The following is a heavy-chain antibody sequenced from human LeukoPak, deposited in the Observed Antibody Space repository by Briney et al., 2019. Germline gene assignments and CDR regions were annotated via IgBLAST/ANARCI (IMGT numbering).Heavy chain of an antibody. CDR2: IYYTGST. CDR3: ARDLPRGPIDY. V-gene: IGHV4-59*01. J-gene: IGHJ4*02. Sequence: PSETLSLTCTVSGDSISSYYWSWIRQPPGKGLEWIGYIYYTGSTNYNPSLKSRVTISVDTSKNQFSLKLSSVTAADTAVYYCARDLPRGPIDYWGQGTLVTVSS. CDR1: GDSISSYY. D-gene: IGHD3-10*01.